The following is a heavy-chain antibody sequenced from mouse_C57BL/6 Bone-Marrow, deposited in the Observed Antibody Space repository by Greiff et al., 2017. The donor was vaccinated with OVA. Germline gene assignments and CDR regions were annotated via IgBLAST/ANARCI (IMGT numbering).Heavy chain of an antibody. V-gene: IGHV1-19*01. J-gene: IGHJ2*01. CDR1: GYTFTDYY. Sequence: VQLQQSGPVLVKPGASVKMSCKASGYTFTDYYMNWVKQSHGKRLEWIGVINPYNGGTSYNQKFKGKDTLTVDKSSSTAYMELNSLTSEDSAVYYCARWGYGSSYWGQGTTLTVSS. CDR2: INPYNGGT. D-gene: IGHD1-1*01. CDR3: ARWGYGSSY.